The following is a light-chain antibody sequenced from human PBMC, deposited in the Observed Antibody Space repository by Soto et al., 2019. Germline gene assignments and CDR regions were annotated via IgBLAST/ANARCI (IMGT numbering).Light chain of an antibody. J-gene: IGKJ4*02. Sequence: DVVMTQSPLSLPVTLGQPASISCRSSQSLVYSDGNTYLNWFQQRPGQSPRRLIYKVSNRDSGVPDRFGGSGSGTDFTLKISRVEAEDVGVYYCMQGTHCPFGGGTKVEIK. CDR2: KVS. V-gene: IGKV2-30*01. CDR1: QSLVYSDGNTY. CDR3: MQGTHCP.